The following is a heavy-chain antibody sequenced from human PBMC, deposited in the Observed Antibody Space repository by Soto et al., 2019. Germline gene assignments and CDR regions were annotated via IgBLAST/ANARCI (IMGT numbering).Heavy chain of an antibody. Sequence: QVQLVQSGAEVKKPGALVKVSCKVSGYTLSELSIHWVRQPLGKGLEWMGGFDPEDGETIYAQKFQGRGTMTEDTSTDTAYMELSSLRSEDTAVYYCAAAHMTYQLLPPDYWGQGTLVTVSS. J-gene: IGHJ4*02. CDR3: AAAHMTYQLLPPDY. D-gene: IGHD2-2*01. CDR1: GYTLSELS. CDR2: FDPEDGET. V-gene: IGHV1-24*01.